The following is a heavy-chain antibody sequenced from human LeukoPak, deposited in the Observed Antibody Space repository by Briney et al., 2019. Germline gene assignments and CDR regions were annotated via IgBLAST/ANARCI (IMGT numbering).Heavy chain of an antibody. J-gene: IGHJ4*02. Sequence: SETLSLTCTVSGASISSSYWSWIRQPPGKGLEWIGYIYYSGSSSYNPSLKSRVTISVDTSKNQFSLKVSSVTAADTAIYYCARDDDDYSNSGPLDSWGQGTLVTVSS. CDR3: ARDDDDYSNSGPLDS. D-gene: IGHD4-11*01. V-gene: IGHV4-59*01. CDR1: GASISSSY. CDR2: IYYSGSS.